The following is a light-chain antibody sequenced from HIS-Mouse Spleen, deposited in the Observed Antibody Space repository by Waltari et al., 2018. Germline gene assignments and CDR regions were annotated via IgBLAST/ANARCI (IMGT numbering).Light chain of an antibody. J-gene: IGKJ2*01. CDR2: AAS. CDR1: QGISSY. V-gene: IGKV1-8*01. Sequence: AIRMTQSPSSLSASTGYSVTITCPASQGISSYLAWYQQKPGKAPKLLIYAASTLQSGVPSRFSGSGSGTDFTLTISCLQSEDFATYYCQQYYSYPYTFGQGTKLEIK. CDR3: QQYYSYPYT.